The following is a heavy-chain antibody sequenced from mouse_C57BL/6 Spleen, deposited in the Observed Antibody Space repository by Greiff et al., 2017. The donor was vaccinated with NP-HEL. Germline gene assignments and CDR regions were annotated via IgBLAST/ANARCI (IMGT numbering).Heavy chain of an antibody. CDR3: ARSEDSSGYVSY. Sequence: QVQLQQPGAELVMPGASVKLSCKASGYTFTSYWMHWVKQRPGQGLEWIGEIDPSDSYTNYNQKFKGKSTLTVDKSSSTAYMQLSSLTSEDSAVYYCARSEDSSGYVSYWGQGTTLTVSS. V-gene: IGHV1-69*01. CDR2: IDPSDSYT. J-gene: IGHJ2*01. D-gene: IGHD3-2*02. CDR1: GYTFTSYW.